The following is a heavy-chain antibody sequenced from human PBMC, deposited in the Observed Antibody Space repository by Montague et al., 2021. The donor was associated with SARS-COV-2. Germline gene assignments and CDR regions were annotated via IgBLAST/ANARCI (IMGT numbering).Heavy chain of an antibody. V-gene: IGHV4-61*02. D-gene: IGHD3-10*01. CDR3: ARARGSHYMSWFDS. J-gene: IGHJ5*01. Sequence: TLSLTCTVSGGSISSGYFYWSWIRQPAGKGLEWIGLIYPGGNTNYNPSLKSRVTISVSTSSSQFPLRLTSVTAADTAVYYCARARGSHYMSWFDSWGQGTLVIVSS. CDR1: GGSISSGYFY. CDR2: IYPGGNT.